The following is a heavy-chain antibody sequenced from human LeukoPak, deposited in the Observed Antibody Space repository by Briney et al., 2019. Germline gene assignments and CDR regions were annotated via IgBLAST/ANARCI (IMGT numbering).Heavy chain of an antibody. J-gene: IGHJ4*02. CDR1: GFTFDDYA. CDR2: ISWNSGSI. CDR3: AKDSTQWLVRYFDY. V-gene: IGHV3-9*01. D-gene: IGHD6-19*01. Sequence: GGSLRLSCAASGFTFDDYAMHWVRQAPGKGLEWVSGISWNSGSIGYADSVKGRFTISRDNAKNSLYLQMNSLRAEDTALYYRAKDSTQWLVRYFDYWGQGTLVTVPS.